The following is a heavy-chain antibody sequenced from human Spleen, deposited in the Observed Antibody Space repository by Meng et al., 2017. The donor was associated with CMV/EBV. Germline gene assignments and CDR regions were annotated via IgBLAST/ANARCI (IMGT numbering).Heavy chain of an antibody. CDR3: ARALIYCSGGSCYKGYYGMDV. CDR1: GFTFSSYW. J-gene: IGHJ6*02. D-gene: IGHD2-15*01. CDR2: INSDGSST. Sequence: GGSLRLSCAASGFTFSSYWMHWVRQAPGKGLVWVSRINSDGSSTSYADSVKGRFTISRDNAKNTLYLQMNSLRAEDTAVYYCARALIYCSGGSCYKGYYGMDVWGQGTTVTVSS. V-gene: IGHV3-74*01.